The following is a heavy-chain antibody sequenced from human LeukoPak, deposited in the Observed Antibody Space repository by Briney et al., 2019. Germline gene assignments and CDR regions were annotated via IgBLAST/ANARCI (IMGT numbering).Heavy chain of an antibody. Sequence: ASVKVSCKASGGTFSSYAISWVRQAPGQGLEWMGRIIPILGIANYAQKFQGRVTITADKSTSTAYMELSSLRSEDTAVYYCARGADYGDSWCFDYWGQGTLVTVSS. V-gene: IGHV1-69*04. J-gene: IGHJ4*02. D-gene: IGHD4-17*01. CDR3: ARGADYGDSWCFDY. CDR1: GGTFSSYA. CDR2: IIPILGIA.